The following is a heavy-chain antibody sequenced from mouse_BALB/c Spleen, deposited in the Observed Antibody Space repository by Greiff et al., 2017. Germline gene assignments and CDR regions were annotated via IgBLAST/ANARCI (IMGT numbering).Heavy chain of an antibody. D-gene: IGHD2-1*01. CDR1: GYAFTNYL. Sequence: QVHVKQSGAELVRPGTSVKVSCKASGYAFTNYLIEWVKQRPGQGLEWIGVINPGSGGTNYNEKFKGKATLTADKSSSTAYMQLSSLTSDDSAVYFCARSLYGNYAMDYWGQGTSVTVSS. CDR3: ARSLYGNYAMDY. V-gene: IGHV1-54*03. CDR2: INPGSGGT. J-gene: IGHJ4*01.